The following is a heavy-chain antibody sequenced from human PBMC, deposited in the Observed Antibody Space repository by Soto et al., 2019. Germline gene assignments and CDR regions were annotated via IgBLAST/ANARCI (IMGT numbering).Heavy chain of an antibody. D-gene: IGHD3-16*02. CDR1: GFTFSSYW. CDR3: VRVYSHYGGVIARQVTYYYYMDV. J-gene: IGHJ6*03. Sequence: HPGGSLRLSCAASGFTFSSYWMHWVRQAPGKGLVWVSRINSEERSTSYADTAKGQFTISRDNAKNTLYQQMNSLRAEETDVYYCVRVYSHYGGVIARQVTYYYYMDVWGKGTTVTVSS. CDR2: INSEERST. V-gene: IGHV3-74*01.